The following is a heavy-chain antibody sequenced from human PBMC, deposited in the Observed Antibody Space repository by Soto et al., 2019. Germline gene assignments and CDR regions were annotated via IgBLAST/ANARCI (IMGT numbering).Heavy chain of an antibody. CDR2: IIPIFGTA. Sequence: SVKVSCTASGGTFSSYAISWVRQAPGQGLEWMGGIIPIFGTANYAQKFQGRVTITADESTSTAYMELSSLRSEDTAVYYCARDYGGNSVYDYWGQGTLVTVSS. CDR1: GGTFSSYA. CDR3: ARDYGGNSVYDY. J-gene: IGHJ4*02. D-gene: IGHD2-21*02. V-gene: IGHV1-69*13.